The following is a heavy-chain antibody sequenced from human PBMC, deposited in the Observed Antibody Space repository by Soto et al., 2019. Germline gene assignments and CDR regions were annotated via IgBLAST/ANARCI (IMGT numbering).Heavy chain of an antibody. V-gene: IGHV4-34*04. CDR1: GGSFSGYY. J-gene: IGHJ6*03. CDR3: ARGLLVWFGELSRRGGYYYYMDV. Sequence: QVQLQQWGAGLLKPSETLSLTCAVYGGSFSGYYWSWIRQTPGKGLEWIGEINDSRSTNHNPSLKSRATILVDTPKNQFSLKLSSVTAADTAVYHCARGLLVWFGELSRRGGYYYYMDVWGKGTTVTVSS. CDR2: INDSRST. D-gene: IGHD3-10*01.